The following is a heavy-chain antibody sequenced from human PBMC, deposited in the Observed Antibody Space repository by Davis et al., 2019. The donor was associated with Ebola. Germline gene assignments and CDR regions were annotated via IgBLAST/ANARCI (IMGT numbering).Heavy chain of an antibody. D-gene: IGHD4-17*01. CDR2: IYSGGST. J-gene: IGHJ6*02. CDR3: AKDHWTDDYVIYYYGMDV. Sequence: PGGSLRLSCAGSGFTFNSYAMNWVRQAPGKGLEWVSVIYSGGSTYYADSVKGRFTISRDNSKNTLYLQMNSLRAEDTAVYYCAKDHWTDDYVIYYYGMDVWGQGTTVTVSS. CDR1: GFTFNSYA. V-gene: IGHV3-66*02.